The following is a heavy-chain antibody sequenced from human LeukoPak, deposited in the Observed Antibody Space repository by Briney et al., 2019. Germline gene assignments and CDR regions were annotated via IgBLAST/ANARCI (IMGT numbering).Heavy chain of an antibody. CDR3: ARDIVDSSSWYYFDY. CDR2: ISYDGSNK. CDR1: GFTFSSYG. Sequence: GGSLRLSCAASGFTFSSYGMHWVRQAPGKGLEWVAIISYDGSNKYYADSVKGRFTISGDNSKNTLYLQMNSLRAEDTAVYYCARDIVDSSSWYYFDYWGQGTLVTVSS. V-gene: IGHV3-30*03. D-gene: IGHD6-13*01. J-gene: IGHJ4*02.